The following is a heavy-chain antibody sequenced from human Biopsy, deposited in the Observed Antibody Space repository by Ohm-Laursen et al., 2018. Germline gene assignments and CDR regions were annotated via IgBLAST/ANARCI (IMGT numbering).Heavy chain of an antibody. CDR3: VREPKTGTAEAWYFDL. CDR2: ISYNERT. J-gene: IGHJ2*01. V-gene: IGHV4-31*03. D-gene: IGHD3-9*01. Sequence: TLSLTCTVSGDSISSSNFYWAWIRQPPGKGLEWIGYISYNERTHYNPSLTSRLAISFDTSNNRISLQLRSVSVADTAVYYCVREPKTGTAEAWYFDLWGRGSPVTVPS. CDR1: GDSISSSNFY.